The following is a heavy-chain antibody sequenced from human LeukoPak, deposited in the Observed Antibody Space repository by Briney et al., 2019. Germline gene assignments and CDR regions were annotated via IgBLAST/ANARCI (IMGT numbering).Heavy chain of an antibody. CDR1: GFTFTSYW. J-gene: IGHJ4*02. CDR3: ARGLVIVDFDY. V-gene: IGHV3-7*01. D-gene: IGHD3-9*01. Sequence: GWSRRLSCASSGFTFTSYWIRWVRQAPRKRLEWVANIKQDGSEKYYVDSVKGRFTISRDNAKNSLYLQMNSLRAEDTAVYYCARGLVIVDFDYWGQGTLVTVSS. CDR2: IKQDGSEK.